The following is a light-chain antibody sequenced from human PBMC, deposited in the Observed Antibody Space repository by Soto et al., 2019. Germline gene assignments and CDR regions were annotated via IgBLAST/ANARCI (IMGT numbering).Light chain of an antibody. CDR3: QQYDKLPYS. Sequence: DIPMTQSPSSLSASVGDRVTITCQASQDIDTFLSWYQQKPGKGLKFLMSDASTLETGGPPRFSGSGSWTVFTLTISSLQPGDVATYYCQQYDKLPYSFGQGTKLEIK. J-gene: IGKJ2*03. CDR2: DAS. CDR1: QDIDTF. V-gene: IGKV1-33*01.